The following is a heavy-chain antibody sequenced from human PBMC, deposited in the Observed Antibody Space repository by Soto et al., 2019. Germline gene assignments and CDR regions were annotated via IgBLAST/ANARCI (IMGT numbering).Heavy chain of an antibody. V-gene: IGHV3-53*04. Sequence: EVQLVESGGGLVQPGGSLRLSCAASGFTVSSNYMSWVRQAPGKGLEWVSVIYSGGSTYYADSVKGRFTISRHNSKNTLYLQMNSLRAEDTAVYYCARSRLIGYSCTAGAFDIWGQETMVTVSS. CDR3: ARSRLIGYSCTAGAFDI. D-gene: IGHD6-13*01. CDR2: IYSGGST. CDR1: GFTVSSNY. J-gene: IGHJ3*02.